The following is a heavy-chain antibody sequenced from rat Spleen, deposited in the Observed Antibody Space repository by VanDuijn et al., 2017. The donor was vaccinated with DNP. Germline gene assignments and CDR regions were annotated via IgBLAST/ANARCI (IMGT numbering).Heavy chain of an antibody. V-gene: IGHV5-7*01. J-gene: IGHJ2*01. CDR1: GFTFSDYN. Sequence: EVQLVESGGGLVQPGRSLRLSCTASGFTFSDYNMAWVRQAPKKGLEWVASISASGGSTSYRDPVKGRFTISRDNARSTLYLQMNSLRSEDTATYYCTRHRFPLYYFDFWGQGVMVTVSS. CDR2: ISASGGST. D-gene: IGHD3-1*01. CDR3: TRHRFPLYYFDF.